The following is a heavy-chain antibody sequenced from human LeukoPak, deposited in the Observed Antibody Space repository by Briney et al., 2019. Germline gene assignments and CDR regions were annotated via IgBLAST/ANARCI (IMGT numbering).Heavy chain of an antibody. CDR1: GFTFSSYE. CDR2: ISSSGSTI. Sequence: GGSLRLSCAASGFTFSSYEMNWVRQAPGKGLEWVSHISSSGSTIYYADSVKGRLTISRDNAKNSLYLQMNSLRAEDTAVYYCARGTWATLYYYYMDVWGKGTTVTVSS. D-gene: IGHD5-24*01. J-gene: IGHJ6*03. CDR3: ARGTWATLYYYYMDV. V-gene: IGHV3-48*03.